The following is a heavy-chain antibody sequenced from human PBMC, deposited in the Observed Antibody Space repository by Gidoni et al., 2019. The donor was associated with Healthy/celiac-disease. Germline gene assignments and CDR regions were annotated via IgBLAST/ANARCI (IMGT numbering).Heavy chain of an antibody. CDR1: GFTFSRYA. CDR2: ISYDGSNK. CDR3: AREVGYYYGSGSYHDAFDI. J-gene: IGHJ3*02. V-gene: IGHV3-30-3*01. Sequence: QVQLVESGGGVVQPGRSLRLSCAASGFTFSRYAMHWVRQAPGKGLEWVAVISYDGSNKYYADSVKGRFTISRDNSKNTLYLQMNSLRAEDTAVYYCAREVGYYYGSGSYHDAFDIWGQGTMVTVSS. D-gene: IGHD3-10*01.